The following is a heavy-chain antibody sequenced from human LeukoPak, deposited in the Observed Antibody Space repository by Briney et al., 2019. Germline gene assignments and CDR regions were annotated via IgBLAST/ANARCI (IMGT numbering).Heavy chain of an antibody. CDR2: ISGSGGST. CDR1: GFTFSSYA. CDR3: AKFAGGVLQRDY. D-gene: IGHD3-10*01. V-gene: IGHV3-23*01. J-gene: IGHJ4*02. Sequence: GGSLRLSCAASGFTFSSYALSWVRQAPGKGLEWVSAISGSGGSTYYADSVKGRFTISRDNSKTTLYLQMNSLRAEDTAVYYCAKFAGGVLQRDYWGQGTLVTVSS.